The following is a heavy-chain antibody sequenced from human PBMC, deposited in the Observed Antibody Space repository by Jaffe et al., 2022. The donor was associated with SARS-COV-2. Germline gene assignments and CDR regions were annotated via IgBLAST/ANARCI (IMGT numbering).Heavy chain of an antibody. CDR2: ISYDGSNK. V-gene: IGHV3-30*04. J-gene: IGHJ4*02. Sequence: QVQLVESGGGVVQPGRSLRLSCAASGFTFSSYAMHWVRQAPGKGLEWVAVISYDGSNKYYADSVKGRFTISRDNSKNTLYLQMNSLRAEDTAVYYCARGVSWTQTNSSGWTLFDYWGQGTLVTVSS. D-gene: IGHD6-19*01. CDR1: GFTFSSYA. CDR3: ARGVSWTQTNSSGWTLFDY.